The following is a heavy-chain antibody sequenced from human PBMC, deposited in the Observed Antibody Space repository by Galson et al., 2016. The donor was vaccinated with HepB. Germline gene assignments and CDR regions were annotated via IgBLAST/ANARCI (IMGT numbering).Heavy chain of an antibody. Sequence: SLRLSCAASRFIFSNSWMNWVRQAPGKGLEWVANITQDGRESYYVESVKGRFTISRDFAQNSLYLHMSSLRVEDAALYFCATSHVAAGGTRYFDYWGQGALVTVSS. D-gene: IGHD6-13*01. V-gene: IGHV3-7*01. CDR2: ITQDGRES. J-gene: IGHJ4*02. CDR1: RFIFSNSW. CDR3: ATSHVAAGGTRYFDY.